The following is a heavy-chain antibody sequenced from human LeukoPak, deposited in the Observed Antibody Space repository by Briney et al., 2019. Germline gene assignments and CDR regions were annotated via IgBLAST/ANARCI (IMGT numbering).Heavy chain of an antibody. CDR3: AKDYIVVVVAATVAGDAFDI. J-gene: IGHJ3*02. D-gene: IGHD2-15*01. CDR1: GVTFSIYG. CDR2: ISSDGSNK. Sequence: GGSLRLSCVASGVTFSIYGMHWVRQAPGKGLEWVAVISSDGSNKYYADSVKGRFTISRDNSKNTLYLQMNSLRAEDTAVYYCAKDYIVVVVAATVAGDAFDIWGQGTMVTVSS. V-gene: IGHV3-30*18.